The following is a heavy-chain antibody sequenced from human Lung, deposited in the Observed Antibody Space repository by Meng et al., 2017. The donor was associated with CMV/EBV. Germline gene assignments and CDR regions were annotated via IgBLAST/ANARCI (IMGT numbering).Heavy chain of an antibody. J-gene: IGHJ4*02. D-gene: IGHD3-3*01. CDR1: GGSVSSGSYY. CDR2: IYYSGST. CDR3: ARGSGFLELPQN. Sequence: SXTLSLXCTVSGGSVSSGSYYWSWIRQPPGKGLEWIGYIYYSGSTNYNPSLKSRVTISVDTSKNQFSLKMSSVTAADTAVYYCARGSGFLELPQNWSQGTLVTVSS. V-gene: IGHV4-61*01.